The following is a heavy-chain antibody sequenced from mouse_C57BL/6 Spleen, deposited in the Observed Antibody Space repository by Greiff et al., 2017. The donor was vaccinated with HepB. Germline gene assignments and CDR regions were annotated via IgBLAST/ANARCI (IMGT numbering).Heavy chain of an antibody. CDR2: IDPSDSET. Sequence: VKLKQPGAELVRPGSSVKLSCKASGYTFTSYWMHWVKQRPIQGLEWIGNIDPSDSETHYNQKFKDKATLTVDKSSSTAYMQLSSLTSEDSAVYYCARGVTGTYFDYWGQGTTLTVSS. V-gene: IGHV1-52*01. D-gene: IGHD4-1*01. J-gene: IGHJ2*01. CDR1: GYTFTSYW. CDR3: ARGVTGTYFDY.